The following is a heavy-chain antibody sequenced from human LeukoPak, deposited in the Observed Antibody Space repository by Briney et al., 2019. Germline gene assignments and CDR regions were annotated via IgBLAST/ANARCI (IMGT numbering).Heavy chain of an antibody. V-gene: IGHV4-31*03. CDR1: GGSISSGGYY. CDR2: IYYSGST. J-gene: IGHJ4*02. Sequence: SETLSLTCTVSGGSISSGGYYWSWIRQHPGKGLEWIGYIYYSGSTYYNPSLKSRVTISVDTSKNQFSLKLSSVSAADTAVYYCAGADIVVVPAATYFDYWGQGTLVTVSS. D-gene: IGHD2-2*01. CDR3: AGADIVVVPAATYFDY.